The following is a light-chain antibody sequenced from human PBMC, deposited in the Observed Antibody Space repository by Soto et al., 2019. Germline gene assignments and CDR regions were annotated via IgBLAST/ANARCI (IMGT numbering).Light chain of an antibody. CDR1: SIDVDSYNR. Sequence: QSALTQPPSVSGSPGQSVAISCTGTSIDVDSYNRVSWYQQPPGAAPKLMIYEVSNRPSGVPDRFSGSKSGNTASLTISGLQAEDEADYYCNSYTGSSTYVFGTGTKLTVL. V-gene: IGLV2-18*02. CDR2: EVS. CDR3: NSYTGSSTYV. J-gene: IGLJ1*01.